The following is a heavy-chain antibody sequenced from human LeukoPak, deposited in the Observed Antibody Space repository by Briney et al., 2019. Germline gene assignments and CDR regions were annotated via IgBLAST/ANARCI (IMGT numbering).Heavy chain of an antibody. J-gene: IGHJ4*02. V-gene: IGHV3-48*01. CDR3: TRDQEGSDY. CDR1: GFTFSSYC. CDR2: ITRSSSAK. Sequence: GGSLRLSCVASGFTFSSYCMNWVRQAPGQGLEWVSYITRSSSAKFYADSVKGRFTISRDNAENLLYLQMNSLRAEDTAVYYCTRDQEGSDYWGQGTLVTVSS.